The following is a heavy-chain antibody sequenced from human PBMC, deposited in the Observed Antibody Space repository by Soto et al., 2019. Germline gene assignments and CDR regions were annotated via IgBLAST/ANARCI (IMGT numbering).Heavy chain of an antibody. J-gene: IGHJ4*02. D-gene: IGHD3-9*01. CDR3: VKDRYACFDPPASDH. V-gene: IGHV1-18*01. CDR1: GYTFTNFG. CDR2: VTTFNGKT. Sequence: QVRLVQSGAEVKKPGASVKVPCETSGYTFTNFGISWVRQAPGQGLEWMGWVTTFNGKTNYAQKFQGRITVTTDTSTSTVYMELRSLISDDTAIYYCVKDRYACFDPPASDHWGQGTLITVSS.